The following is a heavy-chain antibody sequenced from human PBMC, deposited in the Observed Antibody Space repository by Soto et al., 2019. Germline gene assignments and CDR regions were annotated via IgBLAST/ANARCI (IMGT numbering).Heavy chain of an antibody. V-gene: IGHV1-69*13. Sequence: GASVKVSCKASGGTFSSYAISWVRQAPGQGLEWMGGIIPIFGTANYAQKFQGRVTITADESTSTAYTELSSLRSEDTAVYYCARALHSGSYYFDYWGQGTLVTVSS. CDR2: IIPIFGTA. CDR1: GGTFSSYA. CDR3: ARALHSGSYYFDY. D-gene: IGHD1-26*01. J-gene: IGHJ4*02.